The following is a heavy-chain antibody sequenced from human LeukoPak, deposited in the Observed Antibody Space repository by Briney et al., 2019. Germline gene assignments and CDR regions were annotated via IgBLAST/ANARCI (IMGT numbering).Heavy chain of an antibody. CDR1: GYTFTGYY. CDR3: AREGSTVNFQH. V-gene: IGHV1-2*02. D-gene: IGHD1-26*01. J-gene: IGHJ1*01. CDR2: INRNSGGT. Sequence: ASVKVSCTASGYTFTGYYMHWVRQAPGQGLEWMGGINRNSGGTNYAQKFQGRVTMTRDTSISTAYMELSRLTSDDTAVYYCAREGSTVNFQHWGQGTLVTVSS.